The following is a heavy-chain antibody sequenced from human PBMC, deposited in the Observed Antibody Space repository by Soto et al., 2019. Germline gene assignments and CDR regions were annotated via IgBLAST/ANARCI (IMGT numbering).Heavy chain of an antibody. J-gene: IGHJ4*02. CDR2: IWYDGSNK. CDR3: ARGRTFMITFGGVIEADY. CDR1: GFTFSSYG. D-gene: IGHD3-16*02. V-gene: IGHV3-33*01. Sequence: QVQLVESGGGVVQPGRSLRLSCAASGFTFSSYGMHWVRQAPGKGLEWVAVIWYDGSNKYYADSVKGRFTISRDNSKNKLYLQMNSLRAEDTAVYYCARGRTFMITFGGVIEADYWGQGTLVTVSS.